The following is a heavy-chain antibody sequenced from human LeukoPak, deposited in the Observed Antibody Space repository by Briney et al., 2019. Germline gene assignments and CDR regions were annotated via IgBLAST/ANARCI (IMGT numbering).Heavy chain of an antibody. CDR1: GGSISTSAYY. V-gene: IGHV4-39*01. CDR2: IYYSGNT. Sequence: PSETLSLTCIVSGGSISTSAYYWGWIRQPPGEGLQWIGSIYYSGNTYYNSSLKSRVTISVDTSTSQFSLRLSSVTAADTAVYYCPRSYSSGWYYFDYWGQGTLVTVSS. CDR3: PRSYSSGWYYFDY. J-gene: IGHJ4*02. D-gene: IGHD6-19*01.